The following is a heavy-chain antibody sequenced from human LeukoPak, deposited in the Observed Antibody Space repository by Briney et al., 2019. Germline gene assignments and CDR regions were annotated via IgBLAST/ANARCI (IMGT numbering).Heavy chain of an antibody. J-gene: IGHJ4*02. V-gene: IGHV3-9*01. D-gene: IGHD2-2*01. Sequence: GGSLRLSCAASGFTFDDYAMHWVRQAPGKGLEWVSGISWNSGSIGYADSVKCRFTISRDNAKNPLYLQMNSLRAEDTALYYCAKANLDIVVVPAAMGNWGQGTLVTVSS. CDR1: GFTFDDYA. CDR3: AKANLDIVVVPAAMGN. CDR2: ISWNSGSI.